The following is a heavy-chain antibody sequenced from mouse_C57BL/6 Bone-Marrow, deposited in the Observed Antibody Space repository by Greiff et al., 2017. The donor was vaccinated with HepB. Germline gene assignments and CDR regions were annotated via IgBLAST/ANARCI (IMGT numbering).Heavy chain of an antibody. CDR1: GYTFTDYY. CDR2: IGPGSGST. Sequence: QVHVKQSGAELVKPGASVKISCKASGYTFTDYYINWVKQRPGQGLEWIGKIGPGSGSTYYNEKFKGKATLTADKSSSTAYMQLSSLTSEDSAVYFCARLGWLRRGYYYAVDYWGQGTSVTVSS. CDR3: ARLGWLRRGYYYAVDY. V-gene: IGHV1-77*01. J-gene: IGHJ4*01. D-gene: IGHD2-2*01.